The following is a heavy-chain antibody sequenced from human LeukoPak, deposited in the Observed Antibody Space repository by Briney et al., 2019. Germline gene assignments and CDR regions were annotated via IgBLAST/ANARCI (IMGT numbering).Heavy chain of an antibody. Sequence: GASVKVSCKASGYTFTGYYMNWVRQAPGQGLEWMGWINPNSGATNYAQKFQGRVTMTRDTSISTTYMELSRLRSDDTAVYYCARDYGSGSYPSEFDYWGQGTLVTVSS. J-gene: IGHJ4*02. D-gene: IGHD3-10*01. CDR2: INPNSGAT. V-gene: IGHV1-2*02. CDR1: GYTFTGYY. CDR3: ARDYGSGSYPSEFDY.